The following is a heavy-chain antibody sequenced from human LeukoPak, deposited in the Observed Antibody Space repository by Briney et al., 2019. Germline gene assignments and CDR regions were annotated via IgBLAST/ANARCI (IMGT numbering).Heavy chain of an antibody. D-gene: IGHD1-26*01. J-gene: IGHJ6*03. V-gene: IGHV1-2*02. Sequence: GASVKVSCKASGYTFTGYYMHWVRQAPGQGLEWMGWINPNSGGTNYAQKFQGRVTMTRDTSISTAYMELSRLRSDDTAVYYCARDSGSGSHFGPVYYYYYYMDVWGKGTTVTVSS. CDR3: ARDSGSGSHFGPVYYYYYYMDV. CDR1: GYTFTGYY. CDR2: INPNSGGT.